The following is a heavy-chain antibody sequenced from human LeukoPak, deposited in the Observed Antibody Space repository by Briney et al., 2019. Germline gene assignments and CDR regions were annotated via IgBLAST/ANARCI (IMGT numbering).Heavy chain of an antibody. J-gene: IGHJ4*02. CDR2: IDPSSGNT. V-gene: IGHV1-46*01. CDR3: ATYPGPTIQGSFDY. Sequence: ASVKVSCKASGYALTNYYMSWVRQAPGQGPEWMGAIDPSSGNTQFAPKFEGRVTVTTDTSTSTVYMEMSSLRSDDTAMYYCATYPGPTIQGSFDYWGQGTLVTSP. CDR1: GYALTNYY. D-gene: IGHD5-18*01.